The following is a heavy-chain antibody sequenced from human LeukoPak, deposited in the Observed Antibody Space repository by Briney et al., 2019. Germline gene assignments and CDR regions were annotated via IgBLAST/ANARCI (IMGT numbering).Heavy chain of an antibody. V-gene: IGHV4-34*01. D-gene: IGHD3-9*01. CDR2: INHSGST. Sequence: SETLSLTCAVYGGSFSGYYWSWIRQPPGKGLEWIGEINHSGSTNYSPSLKSRVTISVDTSKNQFSLKLSSVTAADTAVYYCARGVLRYFDWSWGFDYWGQGTLVTVSS. CDR1: GGSFSGYY. CDR3: ARGVLRYFDWSWGFDY. J-gene: IGHJ4*02.